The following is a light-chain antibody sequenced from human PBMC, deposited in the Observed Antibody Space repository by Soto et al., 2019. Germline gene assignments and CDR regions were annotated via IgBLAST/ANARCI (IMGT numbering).Light chain of an antibody. CDR2: DAS. V-gene: IGKV3-11*01. Sequence: EIVLTQSPATLSLSPGERATLSCRASQSVGSFLAWYHQKSGQTPRLLIYDASNRAPGIPARFGGSGSGTDFTLTISSLEPEDFAVYYCQHRSNWLGTFGPGTKVDIK. CDR1: QSVGSF. J-gene: IGKJ3*01. CDR3: QHRSNWLGT.